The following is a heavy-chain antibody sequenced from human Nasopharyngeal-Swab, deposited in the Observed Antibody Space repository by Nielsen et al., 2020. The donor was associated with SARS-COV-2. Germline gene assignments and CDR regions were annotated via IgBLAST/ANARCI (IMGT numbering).Heavy chain of an antibody. CDR3: ARGLVWFGEYNFMDV. CDR1: GLTVSGNY. CDR2: IHSGGST. J-gene: IGHJ6*03. D-gene: IGHD3-10*01. V-gene: IGHV3-53*01. Sequence: GESLKISCAASGLTVSGNYMGWVRQAPGKGLEWVSVIHSGGSTYYADSVKGRFTISRDNSKNTLYLQMNSLTAEDTAVFYCARGLVWFGEYNFMDVWGKGTMVTVSS.